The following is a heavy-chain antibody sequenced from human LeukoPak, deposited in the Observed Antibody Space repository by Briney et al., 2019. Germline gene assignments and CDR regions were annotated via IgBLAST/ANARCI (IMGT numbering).Heavy chain of an antibody. CDR3: ARGDGYNPEGFDY. CDR1: GASVTSYY. Sequence: SETLSLTCTVSGASVTSYYRNWIRQPPGKGLEWIGYILYSGTTNYNPSLNSRVTMSLDTSKNQFSLKLSSVTAADTAVYYCARGDGYNPEGFDYWGQGTLVTVSS. J-gene: IGHJ4*02. CDR2: ILYSGTT. V-gene: IGHV4-59*08. D-gene: IGHD5-24*01.